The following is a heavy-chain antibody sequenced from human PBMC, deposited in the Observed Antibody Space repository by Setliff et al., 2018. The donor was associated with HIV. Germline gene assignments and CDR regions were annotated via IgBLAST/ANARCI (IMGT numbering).Heavy chain of an antibody. CDR3: ARDEGGTTDYYYMDV. V-gene: IGHV1-69-2*01. D-gene: IGHD1-7*01. Sequence: GASVKVSCKASGYTFTDHDIHWVHQAPGKGLEWMGRVDPADGETRYAQKLQGRVTMTTDTSTSAAYMELRSLRSDDTAIYYCARDEGGTTDYYYMDVWGKGTTVTVSS. CDR1: GYTFTDHD. CDR2: VDPADGET. J-gene: IGHJ6*03.